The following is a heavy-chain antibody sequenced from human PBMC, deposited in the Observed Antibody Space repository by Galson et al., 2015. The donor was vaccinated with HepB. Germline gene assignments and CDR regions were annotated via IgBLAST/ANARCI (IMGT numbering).Heavy chain of an antibody. CDR3: ARDRDQLSNWLDP. CDR2: INRDGSSA. D-gene: IGHD2-2*01. J-gene: IGHJ5*02. Sequence: SLRLSCAASGFTFSRFWMHWVRHTPGKGLVWVSQINRDGSSASYADSVEGRFTISRDNAKNTMYLQMDSLSAEDTAVYYCARDRDQLSNWLDPWGQGTQVTVSS. CDR1: GFTFSRFW. V-gene: IGHV3-74*01.